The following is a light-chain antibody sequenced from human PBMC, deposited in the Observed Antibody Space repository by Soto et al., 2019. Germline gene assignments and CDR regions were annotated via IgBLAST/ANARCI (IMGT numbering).Light chain of an antibody. CDR3: QQYHSYP. Sequence: DIQASHRPATLLVAEVYRSTIICRASQSISNWLAWYQQKPGTATTLLIYHASTLESGVPSRFSGSGSGTAFTLTISSLQPDDFATYYCQQYHSYPFAQGTKVDI. J-gene: IGKJ1*01. V-gene: IGKV1-5*02. CDR1: QSISNW. CDR2: HAS.